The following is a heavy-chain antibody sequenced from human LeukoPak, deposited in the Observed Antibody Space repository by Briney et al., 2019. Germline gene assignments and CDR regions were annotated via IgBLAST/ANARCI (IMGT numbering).Heavy chain of an antibody. CDR3: ARDSRYSDTSGYYYSHYYMNV. D-gene: IGHD3-22*01. V-gene: IGHV4-59*01. J-gene: IGHJ6*03. Sequence: SETLSLTCTVSGGSINYYYWSWIRQPPGKGLEYIGYIYSSGSTNYNPSLKSRVTMSVDTSKNQFSLKLSSVTAADTAVYYCARDSRYSDTSGYYYSHYYMNVWGKGTTVTVSS. CDR2: IYSSGST. CDR1: GGSINYYY.